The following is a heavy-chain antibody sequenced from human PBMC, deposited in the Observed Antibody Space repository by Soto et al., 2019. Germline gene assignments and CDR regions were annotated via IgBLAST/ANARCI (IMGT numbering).Heavy chain of an antibody. CDR1: GGSISSHY. J-gene: IGHJ6*02. CDR3: ARDGREASGMDV. Sequence: PSETLSLTCTVSGGSISSHYWSWVRQAPGKGLEWIGHIYYRGSTNYNPSLRSRSTISVDASKSQFSLKLNSVTTEDSAVYYCARDGREASGMDVWGQGTKVTVSS. D-gene: IGHD1-26*01. CDR2: IYYRGST. V-gene: IGHV4-59*11.